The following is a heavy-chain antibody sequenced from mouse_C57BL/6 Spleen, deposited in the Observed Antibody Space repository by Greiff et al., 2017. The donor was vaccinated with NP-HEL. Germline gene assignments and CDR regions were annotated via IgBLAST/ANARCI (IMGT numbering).Heavy chain of an antibody. CDR2: ISSGGSYT. D-gene: IGHD1-1*01. CDR1: GFTFSSYG. J-gene: IGHJ2*01. Sequence: EVHLVESGGDLVKPGGSLKLSCAASGFTFSSYGMSWVRQTPDKRLEWVATISSGGSYTYYPDSVKGRFTISRDNAKNTLYLQMSSLKSEDTAMYYSARLSHYYGSSHFDYWGQGTTLTVSS. V-gene: IGHV5-6*01. CDR3: ARLSHYYGSSHFDY.